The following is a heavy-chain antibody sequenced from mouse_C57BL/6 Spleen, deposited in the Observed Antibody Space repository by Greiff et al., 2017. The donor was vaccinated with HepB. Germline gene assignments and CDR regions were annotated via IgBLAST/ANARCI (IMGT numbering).Heavy chain of an antibody. J-gene: IGHJ3*01. V-gene: IGHV1-64*01. CDR2: IHPNSGST. CDR1: GYTFTSYW. CDR3: ARGGDYDPAWFAY. D-gene: IGHD2-4*01. Sequence: VKLQQPGAELVKPGASVKLSCKASGYTFTSYWMHWVKQRPGQGLEWIGMIHPNSGSTNYNEKFKSKATLTVDKSSSTAYMQLSSLTSEDSAVYYCARGGDYDPAWFAYWGQGTLVTVSA.